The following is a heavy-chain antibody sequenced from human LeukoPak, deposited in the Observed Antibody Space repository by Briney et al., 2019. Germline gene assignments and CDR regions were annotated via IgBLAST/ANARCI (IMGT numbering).Heavy chain of an antibody. V-gene: IGHV3-30*18. CDR3: AKDHGYSYFDY. CDR1: GFTFSSYG. J-gene: IGHJ4*02. D-gene: IGHD5-18*01. Sequence: PGGSLRLSCAASGFTFSSYGMHWVRQAPGKGLEWVAVISYDGRNKYYADSVKGRFTISRDNSKNTLYLQMNSLRAEDTAVYYCAKDHGYSYFDYWGQGTLVTVSS. CDR2: ISYDGRNK.